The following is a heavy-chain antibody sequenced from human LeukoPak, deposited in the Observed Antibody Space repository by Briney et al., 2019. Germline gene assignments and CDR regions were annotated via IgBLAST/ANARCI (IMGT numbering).Heavy chain of an antibody. J-gene: IGHJ3*02. Sequence: GGSLRLSCAASGFTFSDYYMSWIRQAPGKGLEWVSYISSSGSTIYYADSVKGRFTISRDNAKNSLYLQMNSLRAEDTAVYYCARGYCSSTSCYGAFDIWGQGTMVTVSS. D-gene: IGHD2-2*01. V-gene: IGHV3-11*04. CDR2: ISSSGSTI. CDR3: ARGYCSSTSCYGAFDI. CDR1: GFTFSDYY.